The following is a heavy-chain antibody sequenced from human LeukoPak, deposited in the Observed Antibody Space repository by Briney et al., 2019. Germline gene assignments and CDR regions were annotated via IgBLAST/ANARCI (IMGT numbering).Heavy chain of an antibody. Sequence: GGSLRLSCAASGFTFDIYEMNWVRQAPGKGLEWLSYISSSGSTIYYADSMKGRFTVSRDNARNSLYLQMNSLRAEDTAVYYCARETDSTLFDYWGQGTLVTVSS. V-gene: IGHV3-48*03. J-gene: IGHJ4*02. CDR3: ARETDSTLFDY. CDR2: ISSSGSTI. CDR1: GFTFDIYE. D-gene: IGHD2-2*01.